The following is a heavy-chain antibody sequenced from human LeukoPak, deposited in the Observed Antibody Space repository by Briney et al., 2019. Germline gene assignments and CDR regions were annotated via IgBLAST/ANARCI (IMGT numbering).Heavy chain of an antibody. CDR3: EKDYNWNDGPADAFDI. Sequence: PGGSLRLSCAASGFTFSSYAMSWVRQAPGKGLEWVSAISGSGGSTYYADSVKGRFTISRDNSKNTLYLQMNSLRAEDTAVYYCEKDYNWNDGPADAFDIWGQGTMVTVSS. CDR1: GFTFSSYA. D-gene: IGHD1-1*01. CDR2: ISGSGGST. J-gene: IGHJ3*02. V-gene: IGHV3-23*01.